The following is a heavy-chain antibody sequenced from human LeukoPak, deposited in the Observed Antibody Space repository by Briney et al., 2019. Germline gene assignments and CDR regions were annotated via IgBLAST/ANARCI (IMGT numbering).Heavy chain of an antibody. CDR3: AKDSHPLYSYDHYFDY. CDR1: GYTFTIYY. CDR2: ISYDGSNK. Sequence: SFTASGYTFTIYYMHWVRQAPGKGLEWVAVISYDGSNKYYSDSVKGRFTISRDNSKNTLYLQMNSLRAEDTAVYYCAKDSHPLYSYDHYFDYWGQGTLVTVSS. D-gene: IGHD5-18*01. J-gene: IGHJ4*02. V-gene: IGHV3-30*18.